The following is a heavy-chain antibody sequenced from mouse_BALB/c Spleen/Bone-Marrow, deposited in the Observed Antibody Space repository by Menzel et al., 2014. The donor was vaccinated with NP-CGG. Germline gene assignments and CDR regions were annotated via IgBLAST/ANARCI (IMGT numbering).Heavy chain of an antibody. J-gene: IGHJ2*01. CDR2: IYPGSGST. Sequence: QVQLQQSGPELVKPGASVKMSCKASGYTFTDYVISWVKQRTGQGLEWIGEIYPGSGSTYYNEKFKGKAILTADKSSNTAYMQLSSLTSEDSAVYFCATGTDYWGQGTTLTVSS. D-gene: IGHD4-1*01. CDR1: GYTFTDYV. CDR3: ATGTDY. V-gene: IGHV1-77*01.